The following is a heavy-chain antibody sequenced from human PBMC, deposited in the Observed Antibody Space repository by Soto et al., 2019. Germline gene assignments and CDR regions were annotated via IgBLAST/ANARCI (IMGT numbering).Heavy chain of an antibody. CDR3: TRSSSSLKGSWFDP. Sequence: GGSLRLSCAASGFTFSSYAMSWVRQAPGKGLEWVSAISGSGGSTYYADSVKGRFTISRDNSKNTLYLQMNSLRAEDTAVYYCTRSSSSLKGSWFDPWGQGTLVTVSS. CDR2: ISGSGGST. CDR1: GFTFSSYA. V-gene: IGHV3-23*01. D-gene: IGHD6-6*01. J-gene: IGHJ5*02.